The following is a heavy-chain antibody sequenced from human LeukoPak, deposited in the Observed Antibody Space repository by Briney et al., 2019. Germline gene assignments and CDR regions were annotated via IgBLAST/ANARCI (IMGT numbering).Heavy chain of an antibody. J-gene: IGHJ5*02. D-gene: IGHD2-15*01. V-gene: IGHV1-8*03. CDR1: GYTFTSYD. CDR3: ARMRRWWFDP. CDR2: MNPDSGNT. Sequence: ASVNVSCKASGYTFTSYDINWVRQATGQGLEWMGWMNPDSGNTGYAQKFQGRVTITRNTSISTAYMELSSLRSEDTAVYYCARMRRWWFDPWGQGTLVTVSS.